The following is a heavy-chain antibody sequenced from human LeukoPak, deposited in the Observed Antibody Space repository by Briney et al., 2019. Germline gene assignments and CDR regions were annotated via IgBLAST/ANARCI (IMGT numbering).Heavy chain of an antibody. CDR2: ISGVGTTI. V-gene: IGHV3-48*02. CDR3: ARRYYYDNSGHFDY. D-gene: IGHD3-22*01. CDR1: GLTFSRYS. Sequence: GGSLRLSCAASGLTFSRYSMNWVRQAPGKGLEWISYISGVGTTIYYADSVKGRFTSSRDNAKNSLYLQMNSLRDEDTAVYHCARRYYYDNSGHFDYWGQGTLVTVSS. J-gene: IGHJ4*02.